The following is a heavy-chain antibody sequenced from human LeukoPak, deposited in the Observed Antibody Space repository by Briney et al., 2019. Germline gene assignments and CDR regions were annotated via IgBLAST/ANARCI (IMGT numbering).Heavy chain of an antibody. CDR3: ARGARIFSNWFDP. D-gene: IGHD3-3*01. CDR2: INPNSGGT. V-gene: IGHV1-2*06. CDR1: GYTFTGYY. J-gene: IGHJ5*02. Sequence: ASVKASCKASGYTFTGYYMHWVRQAPGQGLEWMGRINPNSGGTNYAQKFQGRVTMTRDTSISTAYMELSRLRSDDTAVYYCARGARIFSNWFDPWGQGTLVTVSS.